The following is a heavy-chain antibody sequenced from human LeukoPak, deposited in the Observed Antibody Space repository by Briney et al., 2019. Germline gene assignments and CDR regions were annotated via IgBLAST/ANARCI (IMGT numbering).Heavy chain of an antibody. CDR2: TDTSGNYI. J-gene: IGHJ3*02. D-gene: IGHD3-10*01. Sequence: GGSLRLSCTASGFTFSNYGMNWVRQAPGKGLEWVSFTDTSGNYIYYGDSVKGRFTISRDNAKNLVFLQMNGLRAEDTAVYYCARGRSITLLRGVAMSDGFDIWGQGAMVAVSS. V-gene: IGHV3-21*01. CDR3: ARGRSITLLRGVAMSDGFDI. CDR1: GFTFSNYG.